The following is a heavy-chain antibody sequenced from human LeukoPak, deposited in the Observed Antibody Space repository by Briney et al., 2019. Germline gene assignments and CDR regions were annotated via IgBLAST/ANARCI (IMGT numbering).Heavy chain of an antibody. D-gene: IGHD2-2*01. CDR2: IYYSGST. V-gene: IGHV4-39*07. CDR1: GGSISSSSFY. J-gene: IGHJ5*02. Sequence: SETLSLTCTVSGGSISSSSFYWGWIRQPPGKGLDWIGSIYYSGSTYYNPSLKSRVPISVDTSKNQFSLKLSSVTAADTAVYFCAREEKTSFWFDPWGQGTLVTVSS. CDR3: AREEKTSFWFDP.